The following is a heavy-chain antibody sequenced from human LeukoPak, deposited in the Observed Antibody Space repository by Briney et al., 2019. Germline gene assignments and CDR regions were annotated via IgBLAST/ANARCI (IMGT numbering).Heavy chain of an antibody. D-gene: IGHD5-18*01. V-gene: IGHV3-11*04. CDR1: GLTFSDYY. J-gene: IGHJ6*03. Sequence: GGSLRLSCAASGLTFSDYYMSWIRQAPGKGLEWVSYISSSGSTIYYADSVKGRFTISRDNAKNSLYLQMNSLRAEDTAVYYCARAGTAMVNYYYYMDVWGKGTTVTVSS. CDR2: ISSSGSTI. CDR3: ARAGTAMVNYYYYMDV.